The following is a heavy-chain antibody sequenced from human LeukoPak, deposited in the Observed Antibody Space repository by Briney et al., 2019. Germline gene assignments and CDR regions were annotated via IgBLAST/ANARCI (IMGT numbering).Heavy chain of an antibody. CDR3: AKGGTGIHFDY. Sequence: GGSLRLSCAASGFTFSSNAIHWVRQAPGRGLEWVAEISYDGGNTYYADSVKGRFTISRDNSKNTLYLQMNSLRAEGTAVYYCAKGGTGIHFDYWGQGTLVTVSS. CDR2: ISYDGGNT. J-gene: IGHJ4*02. D-gene: IGHD1-1*01. V-gene: IGHV3-30-3*01. CDR1: GFTFSSNA.